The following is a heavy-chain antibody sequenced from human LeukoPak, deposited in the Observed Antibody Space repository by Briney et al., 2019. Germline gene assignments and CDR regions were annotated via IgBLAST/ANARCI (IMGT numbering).Heavy chain of an antibody. V-gene: IGHV3-23*01. CDR2: ISGSGGST. J-gene: IGHJ1*01. CDR1: GFTFGTYA. CDR3: AKDLGYSISWPYAEYFQH. D-gene: IGHD6-13*01. Sequence: GGSLRLSCSASGFTFGTYAMNWVRQAPGKGLEWVSGISGSGGSTYYADSVKGRFTISRDNSKNTLYLQMNSLRAEDTAVYYCAKDLGYSISWPYAEYFQHWGQGTLVTVSS.